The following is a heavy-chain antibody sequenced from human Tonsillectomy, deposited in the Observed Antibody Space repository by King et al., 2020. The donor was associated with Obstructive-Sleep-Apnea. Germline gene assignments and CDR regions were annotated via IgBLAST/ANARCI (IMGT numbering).Heavy chain of an antibody. CDR2: ICYSGST. Sequence: VQLQESGPGLVKPSETLSLTCTVSGGSISSNNYYWDWIRQSPGKGLEWIGSICYSGSTYYNPSLKSRVTISVDTSKNQFSLKLSSVTAADTAVYYCARDILTGDSRDGMDVWGQGTTVTVSS. CDR3: ARDILTGDSRDGMDV. CDR1: GGSISSNNYY. V-gene: IGHV4-39*07. D-gene: IGHD7-27*01. J-gene: IGHJ6*02.